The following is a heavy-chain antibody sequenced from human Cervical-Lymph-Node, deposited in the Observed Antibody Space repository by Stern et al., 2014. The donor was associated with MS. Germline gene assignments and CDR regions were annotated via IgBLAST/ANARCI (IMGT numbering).Heavy chain of an antibody. CDR2: IYPGDSDT. CDR1: GYSFTSSW. CDR3: ATSTGYFLLEYYFDY. D-gene: IGHD2-8*02. Sequence: EVQLVQSGAEVKKPGESLKISCQGSGYSFTSSWIGWVRQLPGKGLEWMGIIYPGDSDTRNNPSFQGKVTISADKSVSTAYLQWSSLKASDTAMYYCATSTGYFLLEYYFDYWGQGTLVTVSS. V-gene: IGHV5-51*01. J-gene: IGHJ4*02.